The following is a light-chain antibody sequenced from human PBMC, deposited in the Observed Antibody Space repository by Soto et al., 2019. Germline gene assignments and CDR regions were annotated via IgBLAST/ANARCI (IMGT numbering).Light chain of an antibody. CDR3: HQYASSPCT. J-gene: IGKJ2*02. CDR2: GAS. V-gene: IGKV3-20*01. CDR1: QSVTSSY. Sequence: ETVLTQSPGTLSLSPGERATLSCRASQSVTSSYLAWYQQKPGQAPRLLIYGASSRATGIPDRFSGSGSATDFTLTISSLEPEDFAVYYCHQYASSPCTFGQGTNLEIK.